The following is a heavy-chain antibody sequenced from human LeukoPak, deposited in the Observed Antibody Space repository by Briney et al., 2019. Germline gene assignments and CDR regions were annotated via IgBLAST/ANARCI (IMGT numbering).Heavy chain of an antibody. CDR3: AKRHSSGWYYFDY. V-gene: IGHV3-23*01. D-gene: IGHD6-19*01. CDR2: ITGNGGST. CDR1: GFTFSSYA. Sequence: GGSLRLSCAASGFTFSSYAMSWVRQAPGRGLEWVSTITGNGGSTFYADSVKGRFTISRDNSKNTLYLQMNSLRAEDTAVYYCAKRHSSGWYYFDYWGQGTLVTVSS. J-gene: IGHJ4*02.